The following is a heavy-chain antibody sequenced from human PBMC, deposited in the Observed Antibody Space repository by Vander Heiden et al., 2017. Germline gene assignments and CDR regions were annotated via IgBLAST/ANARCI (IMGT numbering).Heavy chain of an antibody. CDR2: IYYSGRT. CDR3: ARKRYSSGWDFDY. CDR1: GDSISSGTHY. Sequence: QRQLQESGPGLVKPSETLSPTCTVSGDSISSGTHYWGWVRQPPGKGLEWIGTIYYSGRTFYKPSLRSRATISVDTSKNQFSLKLNSVTAADTAVYYCARKRYSSGWDFDYWGQGVLVTVSS. V-gene: IGHV4-39*01. J-gene: IGHJ4*02. D-gene: IGHD6-19*01.